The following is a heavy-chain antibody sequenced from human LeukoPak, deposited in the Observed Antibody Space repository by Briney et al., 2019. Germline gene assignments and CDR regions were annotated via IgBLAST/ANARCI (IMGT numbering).Heavy chain of an antibody. CDR1: GDSISGYY. V-gene: IGHV4-59*08. J-gene: IGHJ4*02. CDR3: ARHSSLQGYYFDY. Sequence: SETLPLTCTVSGDSISGYYWSWIRQPPGKGLEWIGNVHYSGSTTYHPSLQSRVTISVDTSKEQFSLKLRSVTAADSAVYYCARHSSLQGYYFDYWGRGTLVIVSS. CDR2: VHYSGST. D-gene: IGHD6-6*01.